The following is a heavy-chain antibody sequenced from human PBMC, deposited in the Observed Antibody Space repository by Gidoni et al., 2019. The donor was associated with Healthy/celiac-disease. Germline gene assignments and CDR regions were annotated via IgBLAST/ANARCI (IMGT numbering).Heavy chain of an antibody. CDR1: GFTFSSYG. V-gene: IGHV3-30*18. CDR2: ISYDGSNK. CDR3: AKDNSGYDLRPDGVFDY. D-gene: IGHD5-12*01. Sequence: QVQLVESGGGVVQPGRSLRLACAASGFTFSSYGMHWVRQAPGKGLEWVAVISYDGSNKYYADSVKGRFTISRDNSKNTLYLQMNSLRAEDTAVYYCAKDNSGYDLRPDGVFDYWGQGTLVTVSS. J-gene: IGHJ4*02.